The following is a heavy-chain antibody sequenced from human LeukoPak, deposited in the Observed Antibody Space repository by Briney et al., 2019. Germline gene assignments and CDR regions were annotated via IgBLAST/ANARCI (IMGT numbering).Heavy chain of an antibody. Sequence: GGSLRLSCVASGFTFSSYWMSWVRQAPGKGLEWVADIKEDGSEKYYVDSVKGRFTISRDNAKNSLYLQMNSLRVEDTAVYYCARPAVAGLRAGGYDYWGQGTLVTVSS. V-gene: IGHV3-7*01. D-gene: IGHD6-19*01. J-gene: IGHJ4*02. CDR1: GFTFSSYW. CDR3: ARPAVAGLRAGGYDY. CDR2: IKEDGSEK.